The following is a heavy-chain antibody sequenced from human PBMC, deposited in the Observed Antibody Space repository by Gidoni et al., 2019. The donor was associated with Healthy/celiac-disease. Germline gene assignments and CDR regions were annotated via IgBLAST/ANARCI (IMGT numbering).Heavy chain of an antibody. J-gene: IGHJ6*02. CDR1: GGTFSSYA. CDR3: AKPIKDCSSTSCARKPDYYYGMDV. CDR2: IIPIFGTA. Sequence: QVQLVQSGAEVKKPGSSVKVSCKASGGTFSSYAISWVRQAPGQGLEWMGGIIPIFGTANYAQKFQGRVTITADESTSTAYMELSSLRSEDTAVYYCAKPIKDCSSTSCARKPDYYYGMDVWGQGTTVTVSS. V-gene: IGHV1-69*01. D-gene: IGHD2-2*01.